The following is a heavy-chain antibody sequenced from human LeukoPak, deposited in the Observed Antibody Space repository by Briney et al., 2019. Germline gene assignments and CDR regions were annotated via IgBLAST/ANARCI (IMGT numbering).Heavy chain of an antibody. CDR2: INSDGSST. V-gene: IGHV3-74*01. CDR3: ARELVGAVAGFDY. D-gene: IGHD6-19*01. Sequence: GGSLRLSCAASGFTFSSYWMHWVRHAPGKGLVWVSRINSDGSSTSYADSVKGRFTISRDNAENTLYLQMNSLRAEDTAVCYCARELVGAVAGFDYWGQGTLVTVSS. J-gene: IGHJ4*02. CDR1: GFTFSSYW.